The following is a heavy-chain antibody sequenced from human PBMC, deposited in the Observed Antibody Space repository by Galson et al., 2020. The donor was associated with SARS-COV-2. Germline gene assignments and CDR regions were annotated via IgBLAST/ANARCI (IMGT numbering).Heavy chain of an antibody. CDR3: ARDIREKAAATGRVYGMDV. Sequence: GGSLRLSCAASGFTFSSYAMTWVRQAPGKGLEWVSSISSSGSSIYYADSVKGRFTISRDNSKNSLYLQMNSLRAEDTAVYYCARDIREKAAATGRVYGMDVWGQGTTVTVSS. CDR1: GFTFSSYA. D-gene: IGHD6-25*01. V-gene: IGHV3-48*03. CDR2: ISSSGSSI. J-gene: IGHJ6*02.